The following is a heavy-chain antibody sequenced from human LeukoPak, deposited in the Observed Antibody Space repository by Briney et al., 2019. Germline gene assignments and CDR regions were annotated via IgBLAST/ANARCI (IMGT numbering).Heavy chain of an antibody. Sequence: GGSLRLSCAASGFTFSSYAMSRVRQAPGKGLEWVSAISGSGGSTYYADSVKGRFTISRDTSKNTLHLQMNSLRAEDTAVYYCAKGGSSSWDYFDYWGQGTRVTVSS. J-gene: IGHJ4*02. CDR2: ISGSGGST. CDR1: GFTFSSYA. V-gene: IGHV3-23*01. D-gene: IGHD6-13*01. CDR3: AKGGSSSWDYFDY.